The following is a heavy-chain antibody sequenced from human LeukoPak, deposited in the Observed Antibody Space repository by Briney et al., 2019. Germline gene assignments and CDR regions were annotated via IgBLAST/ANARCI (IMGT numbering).Heavy chain of an antibody. Sequence: SSETLSLTCSVSGGSISNFNWWNWVRQSPGQGLEWVGQIYHNGITNYNPSLKSRLTISVDKSRNLFSLNLTSVTAADTAVYFCARELATINGPYFESWGQGTLVTVSS. V-gene: IGHV4-4*02. J-gene: IGHJ4*02. D-gene: IGHD5-24*01. CDR3: ARELATINGPYFES. CDR1: GGSISNFNW. CDR2: IYHNGIT.